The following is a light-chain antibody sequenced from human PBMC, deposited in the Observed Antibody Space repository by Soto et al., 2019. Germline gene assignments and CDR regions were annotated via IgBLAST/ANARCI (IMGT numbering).Light chain of an antibody. CDR2: DAS. CDR1: QSISSW. J-gene: IGKJ1*01. V-gene: IGKV1-5*01. Sequence: IHMTQSPATLSASVLYRVTITCLASQSISSWLAWYQQKPGKAPKLLIYDASSLESGVPSRFSGSGSGTEFTLTISSLQPDDFATYYCQQYNSYWTFGQGTKVDIK. CDR3: QQYNSYWT.